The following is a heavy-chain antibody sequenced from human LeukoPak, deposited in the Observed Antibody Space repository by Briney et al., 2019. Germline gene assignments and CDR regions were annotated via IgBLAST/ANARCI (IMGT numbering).Heavy chain of an antibody. V-gene: IGHV3-7*01. CDR1: GFIFSDYW. CDR2: IKKDGSEK. D-gene: IGHD3-22*01. J-gene: IGHJ3*02. Sequence: GGSLRLSCAASGFIFSDYWMSWVRQAPGKRPEWVGNIKKDGSEKYYVDSVKGRFTISRDNAKNSLYLQMNSLRAEDTAVYYCAREAYYYDKGKAFDIWGQGTMVTVSS. CDR3: AREAYYYDKGKAFDI.